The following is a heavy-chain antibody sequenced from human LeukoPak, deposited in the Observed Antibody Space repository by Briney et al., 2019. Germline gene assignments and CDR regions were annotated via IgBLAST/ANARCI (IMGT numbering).Heavy chain of an antibody. CDR2: INHSGST. V-gene: IGHV4-34*01. D-gene: IGHD2-2*01. CDR3: ARETKSLRYCSSTSCYALDP. Sequence: SETLSLTCAVYGGSFSGYYWSWIRQPPGKGLEWIGEINHSGSTNYNPSLKSRVTISVDKSKNQFSLNLSSVTAADTAVYYCARETKSLRYCSSTSCYALDPWGQGTLVTVSS. J-gene: IGHJ5*02. CDR1: GGSFSGYY.